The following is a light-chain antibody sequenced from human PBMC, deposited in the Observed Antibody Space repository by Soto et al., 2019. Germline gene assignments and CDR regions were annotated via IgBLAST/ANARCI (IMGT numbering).Light chain of an antibody. Sequence: EIVLTLSPGTLSLSPGERATLSCRASQSVSSSYLAWYQQKPGQAPRLLIYGASSRATGIPDRFSGSGSGTDFTLTISRLEPEDFAVYYCQQYGISPWTFGQGTKVEIK. CDR1: QSVSSSY. V-gene: IGKV3-20*01. CDR3: QQYGISPWT. CDR2: GAS. J-gene: IGKJ1*01.